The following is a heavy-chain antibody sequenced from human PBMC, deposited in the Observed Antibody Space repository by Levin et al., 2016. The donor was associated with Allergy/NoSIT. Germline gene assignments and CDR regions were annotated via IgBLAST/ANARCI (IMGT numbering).Heavy chain of an antibody. Sequence: RQAPGKGLEWVSYISSSSSYTSYADSVKGRFTISRDNAKNSLYLQMNSLRAEDTAVYYCARDGYSSGFDYWGQGTLVTVSS. J-gene: IGHJ4*02. CDR2: ISSSSSYT. CDR3: ARDGYSSGFDY. D-gene: IGHD6-19*01. V-gene: IGHV3-11*05.